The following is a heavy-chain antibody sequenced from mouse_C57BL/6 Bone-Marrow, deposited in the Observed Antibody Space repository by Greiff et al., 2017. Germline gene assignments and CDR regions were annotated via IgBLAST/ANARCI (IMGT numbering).Heavy chain of an antibody. J-gene: IGHJ2*01. CDR2: IYPGSGST. CDR3: ASSTMVTTTGYYFDY. Sequence: QVQLKQPGAALVKPGASVKMSCKASGYTFTSYWITWVKQRPGQGLEWIGDIYPGSGSTNYNEKFKSKATLTVATSSSTAYMQLSSLTSEDSAFYYCASSTMVTTTGYYFDYWGQGTTLTVSS. V-gene: IGHV1-55*01. CDR1: GYTFTSYW. D-gene: IGHD2-2*01.